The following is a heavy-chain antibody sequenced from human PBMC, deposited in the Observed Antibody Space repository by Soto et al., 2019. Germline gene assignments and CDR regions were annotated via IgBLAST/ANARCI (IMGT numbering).Heavy chain of an antibody. D-gene: IGHD3-22*01. CDR3: ARRSRITMIVVHYTGFDP. CDR1: GGSISGYY. J-gene: IGHJ5*02. CDR2: IYNSGST. V-gene: IGHV4-59*12. Sequence: PSETLSLTCTVSGGSISGYYWSWIRQPPGKGLEWIGYIYNSGSTDYNPSLKSRVTISIDKSKNQFSLKLSSVTAADTAVYYCARRSRITMIVVHYTGFDPWGQGTMVSSPQ.